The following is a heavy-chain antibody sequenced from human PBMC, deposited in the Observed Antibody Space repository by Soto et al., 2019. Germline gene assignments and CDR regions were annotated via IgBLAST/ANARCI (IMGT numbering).Heavy chain of an antibody. Sequence: GSLRLSCAASGFTFSSHWMHWVRQAAGKGLVWVSRIKSDGSTTTYADSVKGRFTISRDNAKNTLYLQMNSLRAEDTAVYYCARGGTSSWFRGFDYWGQGTLVTVSS. D-gene: IGHD6-13*01. CDR2: IKSDGSTT. J-gene: IGHJ4*02. V-gene: IGHV3-74*03. CDR1: GFTFSSHW. CDR3: ARGGTSSWFRGFDY.